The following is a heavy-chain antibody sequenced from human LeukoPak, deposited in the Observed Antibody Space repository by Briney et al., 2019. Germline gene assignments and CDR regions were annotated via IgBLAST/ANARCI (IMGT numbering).Heavy chain of an antibody. Sequence: GASVKVSCKASGYTFTGYYMHWVRQAPGQGLGWMGWINPNSGGTNYAQKFQGRVTMTRDTSISTAYMELSRLRSDDTAVYYCARDRKFRGGTDYWGQGTLVTVSS. J-gene: IGHJ4*02. V-gene: IGHV1-2*02. CDR3: ARDRKFRGGTDY. CDR1: GYTFTGYY. D-gene: IGHD3-16*01. CDR2: INPNSGGT.